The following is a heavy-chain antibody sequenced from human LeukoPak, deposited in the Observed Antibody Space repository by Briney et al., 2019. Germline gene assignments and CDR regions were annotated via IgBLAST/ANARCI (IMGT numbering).Heavy chain of an antibody. CDR3: AKIIHYGPENDGF. CDR2: IIGSGGST. CDR1: GFTFSSYA. Sequence: GGSLRLSCAASGFTFSSYAMSWVRQVPGKGLEWVSSIIGSGGSTYYADSVNGRFTTSRDNSKNTLYLQINSLRAEDTALYYCAKIIHYGPENDGFWGQLTLVS. J-gene: IGHJ4*02. D-gene: IGHD3-10*01. V-gene: IGHV3-23*01.